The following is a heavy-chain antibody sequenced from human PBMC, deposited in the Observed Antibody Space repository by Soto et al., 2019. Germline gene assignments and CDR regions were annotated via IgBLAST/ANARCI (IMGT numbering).Heavy chain of an antibody. J-gene: IGHJ4*02. CDR1: GGPISISCYY. CDR2: MTYGGGTA. D-gene: IGHD4-4*01. Sequence: HLQLQEPGPRLVKPSETLSLVCTVSGGPISISCYYWGWIRQSPGKGLEWIGSMTYGGGTAYYNSSLKSRVTISVDTAKNQFSLRLSSVSAEDSAVYYCVSSSNGACNDWGQGTVVTVSS. V-gene: IGHV4-39*01. CDR3: VSSSNGACND.